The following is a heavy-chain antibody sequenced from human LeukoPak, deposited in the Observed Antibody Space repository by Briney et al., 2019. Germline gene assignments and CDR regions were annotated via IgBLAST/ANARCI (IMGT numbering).Heavy chain of an antibody. CDR2: ISWNSGSI. J-gene: IGHJ4*02. CDR3: ARGDYGDYYFTFFDY. D-gene: IGHD4-17*01. CDR1: GFTFDDYA. Sequence: PGGSLRLSCAASGFTFDDYAMHWVRQAPGKGLEWVSGISWNSGSIGYADSVKGRFTISRDNAKNSLYLQMNSLRADDTAVYYCARGDYGDYYFTFFDYWGQGILVTVSS. V-gene: IGHV3-9*01.